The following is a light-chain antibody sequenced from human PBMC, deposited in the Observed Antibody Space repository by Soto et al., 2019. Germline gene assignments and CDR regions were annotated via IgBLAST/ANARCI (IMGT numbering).Light chain of an antibody. Sequence: EIVLTQSPATLSLSPGERATLSCRASQSVSSYLAWYQQKRGQAPRLLIYDASNRATGIPARFSGSGSGTDFTLTISSLETEDFAVYYCQQRYNWPRTFGQGTKVEIK. CDR2: DAS. V-gene: IGKV3-11*01. CDR1: QSVSSY. J-gene: IGKJ1*01. CDR3: QQRYNWPRT.